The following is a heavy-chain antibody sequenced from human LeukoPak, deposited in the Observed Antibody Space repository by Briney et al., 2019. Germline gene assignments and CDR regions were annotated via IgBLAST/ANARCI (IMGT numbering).Heavy chain of an antibody. CDR1: GNTFTGYY. D-gene: IGHD3-22*01. V-gene: IGHV1-2*02. CDR3: ARGPYYYDSSGYYLGGWFDP. J-gene: IGHJ5*02. Sequence: ASVKVSCKASGNTFTGYYMHWVRQAPGQGLEWMGWINPNSGGTNYAQKFQGRVTMTRDTSISTAYMELSRLRSDDTAVYYCARGPYYYDSSGYYLGGWFDPWGRGTLVTVSS. CDR2: INPNSGGT.